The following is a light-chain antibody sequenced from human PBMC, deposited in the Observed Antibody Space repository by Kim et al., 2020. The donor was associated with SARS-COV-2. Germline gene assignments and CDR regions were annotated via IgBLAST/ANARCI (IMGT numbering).Light chain of an antibody. CDR2: AAA. J-gene: IGKJ2*01. CDR1: QSVNQF. CDR3: QQSYSTPYT. V-gene: IGKV1-39*01. Sequence: DIQMTQSPSSLSVSVVDRVSITCRASQSVNQFLNWYQQEVGKAPKLLIYAAATLQSGFPSRFSGSGSETEFTLTISSLQPEDFATYYCQQSYSTPYTFGQGTKLEI.